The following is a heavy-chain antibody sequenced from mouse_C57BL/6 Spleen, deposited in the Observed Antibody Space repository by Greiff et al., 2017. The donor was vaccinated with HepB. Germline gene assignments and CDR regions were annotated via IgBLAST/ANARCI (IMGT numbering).Heavy chain of an antibody. Sequence: QVQLQQSGAELVRPGASVTLSCKASGYTFTDYEMHWVKQTPVHGLEWIGAIDPETGGTAYNQKLKGKAILTAAKSSSTAYMELRSPTSEDSAVYYCTRKIITTVVPFDYWGQGTTLTVSS. D-gene: IGHD1-1*01. J-gene: IGHJ2*01. CDR1: GYTFTDYE. CDR2: IDPETGGT. CDR3: TRKIITTVVPFDY. V-gene: IGHV1-15*01.